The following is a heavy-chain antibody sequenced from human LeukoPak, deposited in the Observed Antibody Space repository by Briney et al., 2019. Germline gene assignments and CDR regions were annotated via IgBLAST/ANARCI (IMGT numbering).Heavy chain of an antibody. J-gene: IGHJ6*03. CDR3: ARDLSATSSYKNYYYVDV. D-gene: IGHD2-2*02. V-gene: IGHV1-69*05. CDR2: IIPIFGTA. CDR1: GGTFSSYA. Sequence: ASVKVSCKASGGTFSSYAISWVRQAPGQGLEWMGGIIPIFGTANYAQKFQGRVTITTDESTSTAYMELSSLRSEDTAVYYCARDLSATSSYKNYYYVDVWGKGTTVTVPS.